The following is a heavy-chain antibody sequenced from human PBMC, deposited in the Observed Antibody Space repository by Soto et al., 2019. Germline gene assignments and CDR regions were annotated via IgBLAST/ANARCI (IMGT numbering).Heavy chain of an antibody. CDR1: GFTFSDHA. Sequence: QLLESGGDLVQPGGSLRLSCATSGFTFSDHAMHWVRQAPGKGLEWVSGISWNAANMRYADSVKARFTISRDNAKNSLYLQMNSLRAEDTALYYCVKDISGRGSYYYYYGMDVWGQGTTVTVSS. V-gene: IGHV3-9*01. J-gene: IGHJ6*02. D-gene: IGHD3-16*01. CDR3: VKDISGRGSYYYYYGMDV. CDR2: ISWNAANM.